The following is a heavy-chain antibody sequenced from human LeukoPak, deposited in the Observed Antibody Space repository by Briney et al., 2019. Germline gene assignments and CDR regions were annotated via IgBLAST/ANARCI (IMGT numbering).Heavy chain of an antibody. V-gene: IGHV1-24*01. D-gene: IGHD5-12*01. Sequence: ASVKVSCKVSGYTLTELSMHWVRQAAGKGLEGMGGFDPEDGETLYAQKFQGRVILTEDTSTDTAYMELSSLSSEDTAVYYCATKIRGSPYEFHYWAQGPLLTVPS. CDR1: GYTLTELS. J-gene: IGHJ4*02. CDR2: FDPEDGET. CDR3: ATKIRGSPYEFHY.